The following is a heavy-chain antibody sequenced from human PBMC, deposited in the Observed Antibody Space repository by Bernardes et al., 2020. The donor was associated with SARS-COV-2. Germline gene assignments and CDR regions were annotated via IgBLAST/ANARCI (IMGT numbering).Heavy chain of an antibody. J-gene: IGHJ5*02. CDR3: SRGGSPRWGSTSCYSCDSGYWFHP. Sequence: SETLSLTCAVSGGSITDYYWSWIRQSPGEGLEWIGEVNESGSTAYNPSLESRVTISVDTSKNLFSLKVTPVTAADTAVYYCSRGGSPRWGSTSCYSCDSGYWFHPWGQGTLVTVSP. CDR1: GGSITDYY. D-gene: IGHD2-2*01. CDR2: VNESGST. V-gene: IGHV4-34*01.